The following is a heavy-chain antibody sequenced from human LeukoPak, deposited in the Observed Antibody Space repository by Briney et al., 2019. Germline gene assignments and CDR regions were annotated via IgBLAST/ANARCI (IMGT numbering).Heavy chain of an antibody. CDR1: GGSITSRSYY. CDR3: ARGDQLLMGNAFDI. V-gene: IGHV4-39*07. D-gene: IGHD2-2*01. J-gene: IGHJ3*02. Sequence: SETLSLTCTVSGGSITSRSYYWVWIRQPPGKGLEWMGSVYYTGTTYYKPSLKSRLTISVDTSNNQFSLKLSPVTAADTAVYYCARGDQLLMGNAFDIWGQGTMVTVSS. CDR2: VYYTGTT.